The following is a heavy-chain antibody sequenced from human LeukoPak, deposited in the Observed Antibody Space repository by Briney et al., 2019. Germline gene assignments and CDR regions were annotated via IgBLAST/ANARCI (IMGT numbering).Heavy chain of an antibody. J-gene: IGHJ6*02. CDR1: GGSISSGGYY. CDR3: AKNRRNNYYNGMDV. CDR2: IYYSGST. V-gene: IGHV4-31*03. Sequence: SQTLSLTCTVSGGSISSGGYYWSWIRQHPGKGLEWIGYIYYSGSTYYNPSLKSRVTISVDTSKNQFSLKLSSVTAADTAVYYCAKNRRNNYYNGMDVWGQGTTVTVSS.